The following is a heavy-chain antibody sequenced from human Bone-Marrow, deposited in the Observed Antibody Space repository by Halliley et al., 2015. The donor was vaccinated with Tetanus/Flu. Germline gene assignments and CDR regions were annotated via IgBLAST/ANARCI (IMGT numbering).Heavy chain of an antibody. J-gene: IGHJ5*02. CDR1: GFTFSNFA. Sequence: SLRLSCAASGFTFSNFAMNWVRQAPGKGLEWISSISVRGDGTYYADSVKGRFTISGNTSKNTSHLQMHSLTADATAIYYCAKTRYGGYARSLDRWGQGSLVSVSS. V-gene: IGHV3-23*01. D-gene: IGHD4-17*01. CDR2: ISVRGDGT. CDR3: AKTRYGGYARSLDR.